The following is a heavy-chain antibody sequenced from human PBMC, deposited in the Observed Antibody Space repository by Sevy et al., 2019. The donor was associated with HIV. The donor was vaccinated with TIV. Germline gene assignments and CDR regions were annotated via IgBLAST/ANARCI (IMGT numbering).Heavy chain of an antibody. D-gene: IGHD6-19*01. CDR3: ASVIAVAGPGYFDY. V-gene: IGHV1-69*13. CDR2: IIPIFGTA. Sequence: ASVKVSCKASGGTFSSYAISWVRQAPGQGLEWMGGIIPIFGTANYAQKFQGRVTITADESTSTAYMELSSLRSEDTAVYYCASVIAVAGPGYFDYWGQGTLVTVSS. CDR1: GGTFSSYA. J-gene: IGHJ4*02.